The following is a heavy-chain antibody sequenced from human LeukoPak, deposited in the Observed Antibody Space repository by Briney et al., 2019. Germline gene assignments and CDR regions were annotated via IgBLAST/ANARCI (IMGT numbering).Heavy chain of an antibody. J-gene: IGHJ3*02. Sequence: PSETLSLTCTVSGGSISSYYWSWIRQPPGKGLDWIGYIYYSGSTNYNPSLKSRVTISVDTSKNQFSLKLSSVTAADTAVYYCARDRGDAFDSWGQRTMVTVSS. V-gene: IGHV4-59*01. CDR1: GGSISSYY. CDR3: ARDRGDAFDS. CDR2: IYYSGST.